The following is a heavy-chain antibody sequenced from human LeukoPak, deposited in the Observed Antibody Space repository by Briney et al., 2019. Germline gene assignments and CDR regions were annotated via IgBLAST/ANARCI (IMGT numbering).Heavy chain of an antibody. CDR2: INAGNGNT. J-gene: IGHJ4*02. CDR3: AREAGYSGYDLVDY. V-gene: IGHV1-3*01. D-gene: IGHD5-12*01. Sequence: ASVKVSCKASGYTFTSYAMHWVRQAPGQRLEWMGWINAGNGNTKYSQKFQGRVTITRDTSASTAYMELSGLRSEDTAVYYCAREAGYSGYDLVDYWGQGTLVTVSS. CDR1: GYTFTSYA.